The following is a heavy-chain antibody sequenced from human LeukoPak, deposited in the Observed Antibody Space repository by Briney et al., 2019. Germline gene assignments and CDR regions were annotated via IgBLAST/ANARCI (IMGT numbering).Heavy chain of an antibody. V-gene: IGHV3-48*03. CDR1: GFTFSSYE. J-gene: IGHJ4*02. CDR3: ARDRYWSSTNCYRGFDY. Sequence: GGSLRPSCAASGFTFSSYEMNWVRQAPGKGLEWASYISSSGSTIYYADSVKGRFTISRDNAKNSLYLQMNSLRAEDTAVYYCARDRYWSSTNCYRGFDYWGQGTLVTVSS. CDR2: ISSSGSTI. D-gene: IGHD2-2*01.